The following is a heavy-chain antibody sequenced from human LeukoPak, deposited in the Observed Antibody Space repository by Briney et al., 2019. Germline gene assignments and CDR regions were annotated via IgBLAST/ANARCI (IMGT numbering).Heavy chain of an antibody. CDR1: GYTFTSHG. V-gene: IGHV1-18*01. D-gene: IGHD3-22*01. CDR3: ARARLLRDAFDI. Sequence: ASVKASCKASGYTFTSHGISWVRQAPGQGLEWMGWISAYNGNTNYAQKLQGRVTMTTDTSTSTAYMELRSLRSGDTAVYYCARARLLRDAFDIWGQGTMVTVSS. J-gene: IGHJ3*02. CDR2: ISAYNGNT.